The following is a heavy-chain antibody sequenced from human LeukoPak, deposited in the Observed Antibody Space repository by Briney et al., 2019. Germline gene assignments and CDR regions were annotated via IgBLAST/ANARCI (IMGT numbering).Heavy chain of an antibody. J-gene: IGHJ4*02. D-gene: IGHD6-13*01. V-gene: IGHV1-18*04. CDR3: ARDKRIRSIAAAGTGYYFDY. CDR2: ISAYNGNT. Sequence: ASVKVSCKASGYTFTSYGISWVRQAPGQGLEWMGWISAYNGNTNYAQKLQGRVTMTTDTSTSTAYMELRSLRSDDTAVYHCARDKRIRSIAAAGTGYYFDYWGQGTLVTVSS. CDR1: GYTFTSYG.